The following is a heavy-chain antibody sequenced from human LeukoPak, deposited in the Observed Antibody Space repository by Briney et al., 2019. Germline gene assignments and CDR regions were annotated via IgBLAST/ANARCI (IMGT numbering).Heavy chain of an antibody. CDR2: ISSDVSNK. Sequence: PGGSLRLSCAASGFTFTSYAMHWVRQAPGNGLEWVAVISSDVSNKYYADSVKGRFTISRDNSKNTLFLQMNSLRTDDTAVYYCARGHTTFQEMHTIWGIGYWGQGTLVTVSS. CDR3: ARGHTTFQEMHTIWGIGY. V-gene: IGHV3-30-3*01. J-gene: IGHJ4*02. D-gene: IGHD5-24*01. CDR1: GFTFTSYA.